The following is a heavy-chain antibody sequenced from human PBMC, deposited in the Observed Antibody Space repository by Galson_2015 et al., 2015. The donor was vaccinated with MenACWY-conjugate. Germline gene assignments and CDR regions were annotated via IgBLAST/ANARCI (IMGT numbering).Heavy chain of an antibody. CDR2: IKSKTDGGTT. CDR1: GFTFSNAW. J-gene: IGHJ4*02. Sequence: SLRLSCAASGFTFSNAWMSWVRQAPGKGLEWVGRIKSKTDGGTTGYAAPVKGRFTISRDDSKNTLYLQMNSLKTEDTAVYYCTTGNVDIVATTRGAYYDSSGYYPYWGQGTLVTVSS. V-gene: IGHV3-15*01. CDR3: TTGNVDIVATTRGAYYDSSGYYPY. D-gene: IGHD3-22*01.